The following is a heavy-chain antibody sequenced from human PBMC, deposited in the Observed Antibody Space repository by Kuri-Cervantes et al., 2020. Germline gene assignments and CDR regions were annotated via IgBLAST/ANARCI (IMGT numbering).Heavy chain of an antibody. Sequence: GGSLRLSCAASGFTFSSYDMHWVRQAPGKGLEWVSGINWNGGSTGYADSVKGRFTISRDNAKNSLYLQMNSLRAEDTALYYCAKDILYSSSWSGAFDIWGQGTMVTVSS. J-gene: IGHJ3*02. D-gene: IGHD6-13*01. V-gene: IGHV3-20*04. CDR1: GFTFSSYD. CDR2: INWNGGST. CDR3: AKDILYSSSWSGAFDI.